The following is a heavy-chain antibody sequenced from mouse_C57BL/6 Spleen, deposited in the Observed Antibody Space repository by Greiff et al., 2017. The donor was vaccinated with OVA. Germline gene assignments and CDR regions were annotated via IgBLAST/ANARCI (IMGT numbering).Heavy chain of an antibody. D-gene: IGHD3-3*01. CDR1: GFTFSSYA. CDR2: ISDGGSYT. J-gene: IGHJ4*01. CDR3: ARERFRDYAMDY. V-gene: IGHV5-4*01. Sequence: EVQLVESGGGLVKPGGSLKLSCAASGFTFSSYAMSWVRQTPEKRLEWVATISDGGSYTYYPDNVKGRFTISRDNAKNNLYLQMSHLKSEDTAMYYCARERFRDYAMDYWGQGTSVTVSS.